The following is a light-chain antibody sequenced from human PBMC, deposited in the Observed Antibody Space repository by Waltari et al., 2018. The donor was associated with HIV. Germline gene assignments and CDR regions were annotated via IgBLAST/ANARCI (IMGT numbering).Light chain of an antibody. Sequence: QSVLTQPPSVSGAPGQRVTFSCTGSSSNIGAGYDVHWYQQLPGTAPKLLVYGNHNRPSCVPDRFFGSKSGPSASLAITGLQAEDEADYYCQSYDSSLSGSWVFGGGTKLTVL. J-gene: IGLJ3*02. CDR3: QSYDSSLSGSWV. V-gene: IGLV1-40*01. CDR1: SSNIGAGYD. CDR2: GNH.